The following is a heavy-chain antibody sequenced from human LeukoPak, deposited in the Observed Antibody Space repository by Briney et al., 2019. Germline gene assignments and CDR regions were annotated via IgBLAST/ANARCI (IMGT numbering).Heavy chain of an antibody. J-gene: IGHJ4*02. D-gene: IGHD3-9*01. V-gene: IGHV3-30*03. Sequence: GGSLRLSCAASGFTFSSYWMIWVRQAPGKGLEWVATISDAARNQYYAASVKGRFSISRDNSKNTLFLQMNSLRPEDTAVYYCARSTGDFDHWGLGTLVTVSS. CDR3: ARSTGDFDH. CDR1: GFTFSSYW. CDR2: ISDAARNQ.